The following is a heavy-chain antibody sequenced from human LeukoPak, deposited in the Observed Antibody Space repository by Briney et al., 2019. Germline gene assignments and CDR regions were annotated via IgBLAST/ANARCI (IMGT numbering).Heavy chain of an antibody. D-gene: IGHD2-2*01. CDR3: ARLRSGTRDY. CDR2: IYYSGST. J-gene: IGHJ4*02. Sequence: PSETLSLTCPVSGGSISSSSYYWGWIRQPPRKGLEWIGSIYYSGSTNYNPFLKSRVTISVDTSKNQFSLKLSSVTAADTAVCYCARLRSGTRDYWGQGTLVTVSS. CDR1: GGSISSSSYY. V-gene: IGHV4-39*07.